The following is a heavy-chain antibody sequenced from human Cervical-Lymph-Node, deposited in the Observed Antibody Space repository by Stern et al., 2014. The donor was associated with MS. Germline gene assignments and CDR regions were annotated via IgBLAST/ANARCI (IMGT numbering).Heavy chain of an antibody. V-gene: IGHV3-21*01. CDR3: ARDLDTWGFDY. CDR2: ISSSSSYI. D-gene: IGHD3/OR15-3a*01. J-gene: IGHJ4*02. CDR1: GFTFSSYS. Sequence: EMQLVESGGGLVKPGGSLRLSCAASGFTFSSYSMNWVRQAPGKGLEWVSSISSSSSYIYYADSVKGPFTISRDNAKNSLYLQMNSLRAEDTAVYYCARDLDTWGFDYWGQGTLVTVSS.